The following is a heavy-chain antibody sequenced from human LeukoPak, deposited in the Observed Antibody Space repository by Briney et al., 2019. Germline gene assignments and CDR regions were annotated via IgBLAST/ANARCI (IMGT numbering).Heavy chain of an antibody. J-gene: IGHJ4*02. Sequence: GGSLRLSCAASGFAFSNYNMKWVRQAPGKGPEWVSFISTTSTYIYYADSVKGRFTVSRDNSKNLLYLQVDSLRVEDTAVYYCARAGTCSSTSCDGGIEYWGQGTLVTVSS. V-gene: IGHV3-21*06. CDR1: GFAFSNYN. CDR2: ISTTSTYI. D-gene: IGHD2-2*01. CDR3: ARAGTCSSTSCDGGIEY.